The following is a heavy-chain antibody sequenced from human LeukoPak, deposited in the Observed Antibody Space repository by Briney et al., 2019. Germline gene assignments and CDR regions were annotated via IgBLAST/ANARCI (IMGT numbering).Heavy chain of an antibody. CDR2: ISSSGTPI. D-gene: IGHD2-21*01. Sequence: PGGSLRLSCAASGFTFSSYEMNWVRQAPGKGLEWVSYISSSGTPIHYADSVKGRFTISRDNAKNSLFLQMNSLRAEDTAVYYWAREKTACGGDCYDSWGQGTLVTVSS. V-gene: IGHV3-48*03. CDR1: GFTFSSYE. J-gene: IGHJ4*02. CDR3: AREKTACGGDCYDS.